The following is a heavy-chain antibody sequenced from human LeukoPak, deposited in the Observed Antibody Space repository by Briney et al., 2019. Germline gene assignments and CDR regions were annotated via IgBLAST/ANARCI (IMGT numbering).Heavy chain of an antibody. CDR1: GFTFSIYG. D-gene: IGHD7-27*01. CDR3: ARDLTGDAYFDY. J-gene: IGHJ4*02. CDR2: IWEDGTNI. V-gene: IGHV3-33*01. Sequence: GTSLRLSCAASGFTFSIYGMHWVRQAPGKGLEWVAVIWEDGTNIRYADSVKGRFAISRDNSKNTLYLQMNRLRTEDTAVFYCARDLTGDAYFDYWGRGTLVTVSS.